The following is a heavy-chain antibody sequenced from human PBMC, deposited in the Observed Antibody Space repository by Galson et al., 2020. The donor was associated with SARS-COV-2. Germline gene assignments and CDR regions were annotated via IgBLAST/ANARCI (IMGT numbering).Heavy chain of an antibody. D-gene: IGHD1-26*01. V-gene: IGHV3-30*04. CDR3: ARPRSGGYYVSVDY. CDR2: ISYDGSNN. CDR1: GSPTSNYA. Sequence: GESLKISCAASGSPTSNYALHWLRPAPDRGLEWVAVISYDGSNNYYADSVKGRFTISRDNTKNTLCVQMNSLRTEDTAVYYCARPRSGGYYVSVDYWGQGALVVVSS. J-gene: IGHJ4*02.